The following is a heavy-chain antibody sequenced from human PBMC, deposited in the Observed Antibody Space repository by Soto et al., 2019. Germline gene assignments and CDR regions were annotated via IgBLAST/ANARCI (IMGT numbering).Heavy chain of an antibody. CDR2: IYYTGST. J-gene: IGHJ4*02. CDR3: AREFSNSPEAFDS. Sequence: SETLSLTCTVTGGSVNSERYYWTWIRQPPGRGLEWIGYIYYTGSTNYIPSLKSRVTISVDTSRNQFSLNLSSVTAADTAVYYCAREFSNSPEAFDSWGQGSLVTSPQ. V-gene: IGHV4-61*01. CDR1: GGSVNSERYY. D-gene: IGHD6-6*01.